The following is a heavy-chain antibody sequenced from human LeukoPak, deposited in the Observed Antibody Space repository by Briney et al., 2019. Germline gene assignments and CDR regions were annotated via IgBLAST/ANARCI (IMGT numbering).Heavy chain of an antibody. D-gene: IGHD1-7*01. V-gene: IGHV3-21*01. CDR1: GFTFSSYS. CDR3: ARALGTGTTTDY. Sequence: GGSLRLSCAASGFTFSSYSMNWVRQAPGRGLEWVSSISSSSSFIYYADSVKGRFTISRDNAKNSLYLQMNSLRAEDTAVYYCARALGTGTTTDYWGQGTLVTVSS. J-gene: IGHJ4*02. CDR2: ISSSSSFI.